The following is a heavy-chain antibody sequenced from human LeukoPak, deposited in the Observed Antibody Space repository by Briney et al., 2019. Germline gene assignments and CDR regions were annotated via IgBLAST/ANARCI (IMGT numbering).Heavy chain of an antibody. J-gene: IGHJ4*02. CDR3: ARVEWEGPHPTLNY. CDR2: ISGSSSAI. Sequence: GGSLRLSCAVSGFTFSCYSMNWVRQAPGKGLEWVSYISGSSSAIYYVDSVKGRFTISRDNAKNSLYLQMNSLRAEDTAVYYCARVEWEGPHPTLNYWGQGTLVTVSS. D-gene: IGHD1-26*01. V-gene: IGHV3-48*04. CDR1: GFTFSCYS.